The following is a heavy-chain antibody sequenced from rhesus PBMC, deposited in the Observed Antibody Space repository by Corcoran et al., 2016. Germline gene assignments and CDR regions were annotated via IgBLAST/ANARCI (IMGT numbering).Heavy chain of an antibody. J-gene: IGHJ4*01. CDR3: ARRAAAGTPPWPNFDY. D-gene: IGHD6-31*01. CDR1: GYTFTSYG. Sequence: QVQLVQSGAEVKQPGASVKVSCKASGYTFTSYGMNWVRQAHGQRLEWMGWINTDTGNPTYAQGFKERVTFSMDPSIITADLQISSLKAEDTAVYYCARRAAAGTPPWPNFDYWGQGVLVTVSS. CDR2: INTDTGNP. V-gene: IGHV7-114*01.